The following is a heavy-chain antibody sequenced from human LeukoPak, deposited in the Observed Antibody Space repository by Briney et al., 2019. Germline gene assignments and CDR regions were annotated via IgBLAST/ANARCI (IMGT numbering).Heavy chain of an antibody. D-gene: IGHD3-22*01. CDR1: GYTFTSYG. J-gene: IGHJ4*02. CDR2: ISAYNGNT. CDR3: ARVPNYYYDSSGHYYFGY. V-gene: IGHV1-18*01. Sequence: VASVKVSCKASGYTFTSYGISWVRQAPGQGLEWMGWISAYNGNTNYAQKLQGRVTMTTDTSTSTAYMELRSLRSDDTAVYYCARVPNYYYDSSGHYYFGYWGQGTLVTVSS.